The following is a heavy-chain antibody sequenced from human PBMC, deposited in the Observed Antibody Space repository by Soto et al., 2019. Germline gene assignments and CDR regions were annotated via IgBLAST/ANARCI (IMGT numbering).Heavy chain of an antibody. CDR2: IRPGDSDT. CDR3: ARQPLNDYGDYAALDY. D-gene: IGHD4-17*01. Sequence: PGESLKISCKGSGYIFTSHWIGWVRQRPGKGLEWMGIIRPGDSDTRYSPSFKGQVTFSADKSSSTAYLQWSSLQASDTAMYYCARQPLNDYGDYAALDYWGQGTLVTVSS. V-gene: IGHV5-51*01. J-gene: IGHJ4*02. CDR1: GYIFTSHW.